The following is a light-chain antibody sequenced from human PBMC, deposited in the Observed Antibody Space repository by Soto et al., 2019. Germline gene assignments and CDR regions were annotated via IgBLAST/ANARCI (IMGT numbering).Light chain of an antibody. CDR2: NIN. J-gene: IGLJ1*01. CDR3: TAWDDSLNGPV. V-gene: IGLV1-44*01. CDR1: SSNIGSNI. Sequence: QSVLTQPPSVSGTPGQRVTISCSGSSSNIGSNIVNWYQQFPGTAPRLLIYNINQRPSGVPDRSSGSKSGTSASLAISGLQSEDEADYYCTAWDDSLNGPVFGTGTKVTVL.